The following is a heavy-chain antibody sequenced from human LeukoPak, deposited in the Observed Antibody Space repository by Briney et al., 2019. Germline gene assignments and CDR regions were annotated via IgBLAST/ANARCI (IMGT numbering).Heavy chain of an antibody. J-gene: IGHJ3*02. CDR2: IYYSGST. V-gene: IGHV4-59*01. CDR1: GGSLSSYY. Sequence: PSETLSLTCTVSGGSLSSYYWSWIRQPPGKGLEWIGYIYYSGSTNYNPSLKSRVTISVDTSKNQFSLKLSSVTAADTAVYYCARSRRVTMIVVPPDAFDIWGQGTMVTVSS. D-gene: IGHD3-22*01. CDR3: ARSRRVTMIVVPPDAFDI.